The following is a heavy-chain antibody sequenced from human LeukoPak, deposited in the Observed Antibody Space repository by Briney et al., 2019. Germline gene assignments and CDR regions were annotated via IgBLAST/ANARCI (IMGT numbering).Heavy chain of an antibody. CDR1: GFTFSSYS. D-gene: IGHD2-2*01. CDR3: ARRYCSSTGDPGPMDV. Sequence: GGSLRLSCAASGFTFSSYSMNWVRQAPGKGLEWVSSISSSSSYIYYADSVKGRFTISRDNAKNSLYLQMNSLRAEDTAVYYCARRYCSSTGDPGPMDVWGKGTTVTVSS. J-gene: IGHJ6*03. V-gene: IGHV3-21*01. CDR2: ISSSSSYI.